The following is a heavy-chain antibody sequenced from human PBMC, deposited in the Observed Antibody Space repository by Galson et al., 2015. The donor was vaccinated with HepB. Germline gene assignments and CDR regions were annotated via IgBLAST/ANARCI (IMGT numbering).Heavy chain of an antibody. J-gene: IGHJ4*02. CDR2: IKTDGSDK. CDR3: AKDHITGWSFDS. D-gene: IGHD6-19*01. V-gene: IGHV3-7*03. CDR1: GFTFSTYW. Sequence: LRLSCAASGFTFSTYWMYWVRQAPGKGLEWVAAIKTDGSDKYYADSVKGRCTISRDNADNSLYLQINSLRNEDTAVYYCAKDHITGWSFDSWGQGTLVTVSS.